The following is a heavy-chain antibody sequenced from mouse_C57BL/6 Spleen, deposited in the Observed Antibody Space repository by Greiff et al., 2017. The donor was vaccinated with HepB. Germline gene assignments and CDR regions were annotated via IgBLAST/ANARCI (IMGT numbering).Heavy chain of an antibody. J-gene: IGHJ2*01. D-gene: IGHD1-1*01. CDR2: IYPRSGNT. V-gene: IGHV1-81*01. Sequence: QVQLKESGAELARPGASVKLSCKASGYTFTSYGISWVKQRTGQGLEWIGEIYPRSGNTYYNEKFKGKATLTADKSSSTAYMELRSLTSEDSAVYFCARTPLLTHYFDYWGQGTTLTVSS. CDR3: ARTPLLTHYFDY. CDR1: GYTFTSYG.